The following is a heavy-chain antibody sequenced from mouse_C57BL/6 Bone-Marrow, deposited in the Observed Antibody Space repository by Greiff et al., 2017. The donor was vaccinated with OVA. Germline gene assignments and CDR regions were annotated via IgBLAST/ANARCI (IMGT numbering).Heavy chain of an antibody. J-gene: IGHJ1*03. CDR2: ISSGSSTI. V-gene: IGHV5-17*01. CDR3: ARQGYSNYVYWYFDV. Sequence: EVKLMESGGGLVKPGGSLKLSCAASGFTFSDYGMHWVRQAPEKGLEWVAYISSGSSTIYYADTVKGRFTISRDNAKNTLFLQMTSLMSEDTAMYYCARQGYSNYVYWYFDVWGTGTTVTVSS. D-gene: IGHD2-5*01. CDR1: GFTFSDYG.